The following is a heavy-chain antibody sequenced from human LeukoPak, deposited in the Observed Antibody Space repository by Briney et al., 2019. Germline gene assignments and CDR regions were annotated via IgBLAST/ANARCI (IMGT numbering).Heavy chain of an antibody. D-gene: IGHD3-22*01. CDR1: GFTLSSYE. J-gene: IGHJ4*02. CDR2: IDYSGGST. CDR3: ARDFHRRLYDSSGYYIY. Sequence: PGGSLRLSCTASGFTLSSYEMSWIRQAPGKGLEWVSSIDYSGGSTHYADSVMGRFTISRDNAKNSLYLQMNSLRAEDTAVYYCARDFHRRLYDSSGYYIYWGQGTLVTVSS. V-gene: IGHV3-23*01.